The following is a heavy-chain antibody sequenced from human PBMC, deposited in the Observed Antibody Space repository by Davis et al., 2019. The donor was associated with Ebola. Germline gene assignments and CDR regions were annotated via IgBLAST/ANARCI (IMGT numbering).Heavy chain of an antibody. J-gene: IGHJ5*02. D-gene: IGHD2-15*01. V-gene: IGHV3-74*01. CDR3: ARGNRFCSGDICANWFDP. CDR1: GWSRSSYW. CDR2: INSDGSST. Sequence: GESLKISCAASGWSRSSYWMHWVRQVPGKGLVWVSRINSDGSSTTYADSVKGRFTISRDNAKNTLYLQMNSLRAEDTAVYYCARGNRFCSGDICANWFDPWGQGTLVTLSS.